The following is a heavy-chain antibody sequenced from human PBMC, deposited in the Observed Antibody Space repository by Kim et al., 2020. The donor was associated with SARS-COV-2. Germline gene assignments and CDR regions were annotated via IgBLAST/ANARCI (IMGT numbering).Heavy chain of an antibody. J-gene: IGHJ4*02. Sequence: GGSLRLSCAASGFTFSSYGMHWVRQAPGKGLEWVAVISYDGSNKYYADSVKGRFTISRDNSKNTLYLQMNSLRAEDMAVYYCAKDSYGYWGRGLFDYWGQGTLVTVSS. V-gene: IGHV3-30*18. CDR3: AKDSYGYWGRGLFDY. CDR1: GFTFSSYG. CDR2: ISYDGSNK. D-gene: IGHD5-18*01.